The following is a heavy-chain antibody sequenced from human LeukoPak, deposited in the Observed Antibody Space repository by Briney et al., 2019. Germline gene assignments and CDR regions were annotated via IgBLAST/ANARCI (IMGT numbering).Heavy chain of an antibody. CDR3: AKGGSSWPGNIDY. CDR1: GFTFNTYT. V-gene: IGHV3-21*04. Sequence: GGSLRLSCAASGFTFNTYTMNWVRQAPGKGLEWVSSITASSTAIYSADSVKGRFTISRDNSKSTLYLQMNSLRAEDTAVYYCAKGGSSWPGNIDYWGQGTLVTVSS. CDR2: ITASSTAI. J-gene: IGHJ4*02. D-gene: IGHD6-13*01.